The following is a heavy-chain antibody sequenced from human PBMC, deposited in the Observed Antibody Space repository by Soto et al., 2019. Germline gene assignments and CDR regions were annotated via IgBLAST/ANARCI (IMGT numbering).Heavy chain of an antibody. D-gene: IGHD3-22*01. CDR1: GYTLTELS. CDR3: GTTRDYYDSSGYSLYFDY. CDR2: FDPEDGET. J-gene: IGHJ4*02. Sequence: ASVKVSCKVSGYTLTELSMHWVRQAPGKGLEWMGGFDPEDGETIYAQKFQGRVTMTEDTSTDTAYMELSSLRSEDTAVYYCGTTRDYYDSSGYSLYFDYWGQGTLVTVSS. V-gene: IGHV1-24*01.